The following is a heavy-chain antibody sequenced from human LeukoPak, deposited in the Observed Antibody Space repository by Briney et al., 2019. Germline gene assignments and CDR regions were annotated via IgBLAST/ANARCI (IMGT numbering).Heavy chain of an antibody. CDR1: GGSFSGYY. J-gene: IGHJ3*02. Sequence: SETLSLTCAVYGGSFSGYYWSWIRQPPGKGLEWIGEINHSGSTNYNPSLKSRVTISVDTSKNQFSLKLSSVTAADTAVYYCARVDNRVYHTEGAFDIWGQGTMVTVSS. D-gene: IGHD2-2*01. V-gene: IGHV4-34*01. CDR3: ARVDNRVYHTEGAFDI. CDR2: INHSGST.